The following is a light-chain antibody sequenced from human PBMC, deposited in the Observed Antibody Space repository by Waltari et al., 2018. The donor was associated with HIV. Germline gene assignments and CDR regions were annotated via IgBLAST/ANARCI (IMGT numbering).Light chain of an antibody. Sequence: QSALTQPASVSGSPGQSITISCTGTNRDVGGYNFVSWYQQHPGKAPKLLIFEVTNRPSGISSRFSGSKSGNTAAMTISGLQAEDEADYYCSSYTSTTTIVFGGGTKVTVL. V-gene: IGLV2-14*01. J-gene: IGLJ2*01. CDR2: EVT. CDR3: SSYTSTTTIV. CDR1: NRDVGGYNF.